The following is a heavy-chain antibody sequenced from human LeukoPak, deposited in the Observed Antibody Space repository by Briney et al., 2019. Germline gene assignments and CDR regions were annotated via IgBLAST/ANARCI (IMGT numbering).Heavy chain of an antibody. CDR2: ITYGDGST. D-gene: IGHD5-18*01. CDR1: GFTFNSYA. J-gene: IGHJ3*01. V-gene: IGHV3-23*01. Sequence: GGSLRLSCAASGFTFNSYAMSWVRQAPGKGLEWVSGITYGDGSTYYADSLKGRFTISRDNSKNTLYLQMNSLRAEDTAVYYCARTGYNYGTPLNNWGQGTMVTVSS. CDR3: ARTGYNYGTPLNN.